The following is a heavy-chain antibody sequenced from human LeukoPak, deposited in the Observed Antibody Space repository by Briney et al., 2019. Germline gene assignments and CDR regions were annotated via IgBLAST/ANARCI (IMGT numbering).Heavy chain of an antibody. CDR3: AKDLHYGSADY. D-gene: IGHD3-10*01. CDR1: GVTSSRDD. Sequence: GGSPRLSCAASGVTSSRDDMSWGRQAPGEGRLWGSFINPDGGTTNYAHPVKGRFTISRDNAKNALYLHMNSLRAEDTAVYYCAKDLHYGSADYWGQGTLVTVSS. CDR2: INPDGGTT. J-gene: IGHJ4*02. V-gene: IGHV3-74*01.